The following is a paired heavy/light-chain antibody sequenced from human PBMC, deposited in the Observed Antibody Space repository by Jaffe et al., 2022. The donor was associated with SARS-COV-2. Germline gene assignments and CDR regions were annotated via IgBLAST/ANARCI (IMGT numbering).Heavy chain of an antibody. CDR3: ARHPPVPVIREGFDH. CDR1: GGSLINYF. V-gene: IGHV4-59*08. CDR2: IYSDGTT. Sequence: QVQLQEAGPGLVKPSETLSLSCTVSGGSLINYFWSWIRQPPGKGLEYIGYIYSDGTTLYNPSLRSRVTISVDTSKNQFSLKLTSVTAADMAVYYCARHPPVPVIREGFDHWGQGILVTVSS. J-gene: IGHJ5*02. D-gene: IGHD2-21*01.
Light chain of an antibody. V-gene: IGLV1-51*01. CDR1: SSDLGNNY. J-gene: IGLJ1*01. CDR2: DND. Sequence: QSVLTQPPSMSAAPGQGVAISCSGSSSDLGNNYVSWFQQLPGAAPKLLIYDNDKRPSGIPDRFSGSKSGTSATLGITGLQTGDEADYYCGTWHTTLNFYVFGTGTKVTVL. CDR3: GTWHTTLNFYV.